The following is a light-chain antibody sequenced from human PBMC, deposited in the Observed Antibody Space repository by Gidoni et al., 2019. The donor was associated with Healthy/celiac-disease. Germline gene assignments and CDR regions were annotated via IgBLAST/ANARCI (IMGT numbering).Light chain of an antibody. CDR3: QQYGSSPPWT. Sequence: EIVLTQYPGTLSLSPGERATLSCRASQRVSSSYLAWYQQKPGQAPRLLIYGASSRATGIPDRFIGSGSGTDFTLTISRLEPEDFAVYYCQQYGSSPPWTFGQGTKVEIK. J-gene: IGKJ1*01. CDR2: GAS. V-gene: IGKV3-20*01. CDR1: QRVSSSY.